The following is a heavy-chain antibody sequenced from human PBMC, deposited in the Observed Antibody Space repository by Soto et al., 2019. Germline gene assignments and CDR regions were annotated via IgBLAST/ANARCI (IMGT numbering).Heavy chain of an antibody. J-gene: IGHJ4*02. CDR1: GFTFSSYA. CDR2: ISGSGGST. Sequence: PGGSLRLSCAASGFTFSSYAMSWVRQAPGKGLEWVSAISGSGGSTYYADSVKGRFTISRDNSKNTLYLKMNSLRAEDTAVYYCAKDPYEDYTPSGYFDYWGQGTLVTVSS. V-gene: IGHV3-23*01. CDR3: AKDPYEDYTPSGYFDY. D-gene: IGHD3-16*01.